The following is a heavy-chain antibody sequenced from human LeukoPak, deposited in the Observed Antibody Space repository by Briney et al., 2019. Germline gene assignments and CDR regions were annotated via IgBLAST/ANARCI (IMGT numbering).Heavy chain of an antibody. CDR3: ARDRGERFDP. D-gene: IGHD4-17*01. V-gene: IGHV4-59*01. CDR1: GGSISSYY. CDR2: IYYSGSS. J-gene: IGHJ5*02. Sequence: SETLSLTCTVSGGSISSYYWSWIRQPPGKGLEWIGYIYYSGSSNYNPSLKNRVTVSVDTSKNQFSLKLSSVTAADTAVYYCARDRGERFDPWGQGTLVTVSS.